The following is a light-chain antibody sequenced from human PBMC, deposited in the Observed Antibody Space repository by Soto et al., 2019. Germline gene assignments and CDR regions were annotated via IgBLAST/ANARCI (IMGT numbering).Light chain of an antibody. CDR2: AAS. CDR3: QQSYITPWT. CDR1: QSVTRD. J-gene: IGKJ1*01. Sequence: DIQMTQSPSSLSASVGDRVSITCRASQSVTRDLNWYQQKPGKAPKLLIYAASSFQGGVPSRFSGSGSGTDFTLTISSLQPEDFATYFCQQSYITPWTFGRGTTVEI. V-gene: IGKV1-39*01.